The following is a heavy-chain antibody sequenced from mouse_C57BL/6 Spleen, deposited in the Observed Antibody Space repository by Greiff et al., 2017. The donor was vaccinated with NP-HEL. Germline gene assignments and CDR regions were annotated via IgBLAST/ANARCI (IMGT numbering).Heavy chain of an antibody. CDR3: ASYGYDVMDY. V-gene: IGHV5-6*02. D-gene: IGHD2-2*01. J-gene: IGHJ4*01. Sequence: DVMLVESGGDLVKPGGSLKLSCAASGFTFSSYGMSWVRQTPDKRLEWVATISSGGSYTYYPDSVKGRFTISRDNAKNTLYLQMSSLKSEDTAMYYCASYGYDVMDYWGQGTSVTVSS. CDR1: GFTFSSYG. CDR2: ISSGGSYT.